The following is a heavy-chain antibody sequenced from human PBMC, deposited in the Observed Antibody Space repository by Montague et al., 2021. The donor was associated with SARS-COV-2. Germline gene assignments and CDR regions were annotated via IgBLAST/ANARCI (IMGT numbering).Heavy chain of an antibody. CDR2: IYYTGST. CDR3: ARAQNTCFIANCVNYFDF. D-gene: IGHD1-1*01. Sequence: SETLSLTCTVSGGSISSYYWSWIRQPPGKGLEWIGYIYYTGSTKYNPSLKGRVTMSLDRPTNRFSLWLNSVTAADTAMYYCARAQNTCFIANCVNYFDFWGLGAQVTVSS. J-gene: IGHJ4*02. V-gene: IGHV4-59*01. CDR1: GGSISSYY.